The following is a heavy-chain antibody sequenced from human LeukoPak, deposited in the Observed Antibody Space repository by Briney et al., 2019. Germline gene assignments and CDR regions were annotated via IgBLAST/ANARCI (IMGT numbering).Heavy chain of an antibody. Sequence: SETLSLTCTVSGGSISSYYWSWIRQPPGKGLECIGYIYYSGSTNYNPSLKSRVTISVDTSKNQFSLKLSSVTAADTAVYYCARHPFLEWLLFTWGQGTLVTVSS. CDR2: IYYSGST. D-gene: IGHD3-3*02. J-gene: IGHJ5*02. CDR1: GGSISSYY. CDR3: ARHPFLEWLLFT. V-gene: IGHV4-59*08.